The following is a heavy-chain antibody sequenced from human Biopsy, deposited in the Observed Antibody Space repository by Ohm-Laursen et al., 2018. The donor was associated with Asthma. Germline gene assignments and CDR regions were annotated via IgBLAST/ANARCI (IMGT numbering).Heavy chain of an antibody. J-gene: IGHJ3*02. CDR2: INAGNGNT. CDR3: ARTYYDFLTGQVNDAFAM. V-gene: IGHV1-3*01. Sequence: GASVKVSCKASGYTFINYAIHWVRQAPGQRLEWMGWINAGNGNTKYSQKFQGRVTITRDTSASTAYMDLSSLRSEDTAVYYCARTYYDFLTGQVNDAFAMWGQGTMVTVSS. CDR1: GYTFINYA. D-gene: IGHD3-9*01.